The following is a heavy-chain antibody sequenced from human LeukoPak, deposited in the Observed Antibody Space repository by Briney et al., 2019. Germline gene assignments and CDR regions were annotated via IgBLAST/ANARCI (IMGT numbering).Heavy chain of an antibody. CDR3: ARDRIQLWKGFDY. CDR1: GFTFSSYS. J-gene: IGHJ4*02. D-gene: IGHD5-18*01. CDR2: ISSSSSYI. V-gene: IGHV3-21*01. Sequence: GSLRLSCAASGFTFSSYSMNWVRQAPGKGLEWVSSISSSSSYIYYADSVKGRFTISRDNAKNSLYLQMNSLRAEDTAVYYCARDRIQLWKGFDYWGQGTLVTVSS.